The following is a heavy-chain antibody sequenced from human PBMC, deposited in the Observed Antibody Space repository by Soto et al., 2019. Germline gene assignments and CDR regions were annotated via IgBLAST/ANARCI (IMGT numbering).Heavy chain of an antibody. CDR3: AKDRNYFYYGVDV. CDR1: GFIFDDYA. CDR2: ISWTSGGI. Sequence: EVPLVESGGGLVQPGRSLRLSCAASGFIFDDYAMHWVRQAPGKGLEWVSGISWTSGGIGYADSVKGRFTISRDNXKNSLYLQMNSLRAEDTALYYCAKDRNYFYYGVDVWGQGTTVTVSS. J-gene: IGHJ6*02. V-gene: IGHV3-9*01.